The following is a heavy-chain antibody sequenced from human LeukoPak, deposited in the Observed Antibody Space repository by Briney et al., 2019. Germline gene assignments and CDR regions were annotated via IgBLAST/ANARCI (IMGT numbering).Heavy chain of an antibody. V-gene: IGHV4-34*01. J-gene: IGHJ4*02. D-gene: IGHD1-26*01. CDR1: GGSFSGYY. Sequence: SETLSLTCAVYGGSFSGYYWSWIRQPPGKGLEWIGEINHSGSTNYNPSLKSRVTISVDTSKNQFSLKLSSVTAADTAVYYCASVFVRGSYYFDYWGQGTLVTVSS. CDR3: ASVFVRGSYYFDY. CDR2: INHSGST.